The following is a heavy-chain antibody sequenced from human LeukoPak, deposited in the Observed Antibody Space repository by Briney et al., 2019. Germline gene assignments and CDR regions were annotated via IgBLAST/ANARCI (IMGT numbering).Heavy chain of an antibody. J-gene: IGHJ4*02. D-gene: IGHD5-12*01. CDR1: GYTFTSYD. V-gene: IGHV1-8*01. CDR3: ARDLGSIVATVDHDY. CDR2: MNPNSGNT. Sequence: ASVKVSCKASGYTFTSYDINWVRQATGQGLEWMGWMNPNSGNTGYAQKFQGRVTMTRNTSISTAYMELRSLTSDDTAVYYCARDLGSIVATVDHDYWGQGTLVAVSS.